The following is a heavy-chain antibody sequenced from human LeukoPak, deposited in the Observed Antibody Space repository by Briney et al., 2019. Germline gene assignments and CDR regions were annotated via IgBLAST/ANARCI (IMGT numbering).Heavy chain of an antibody. Sequence: QAGGSLRLSCAASGFTFSSYAMSWVRQAPGKGLEWVSAISGSGGSTYYADSVKGRFTISRDNSKNTLYLQMNSLRAEDTAVYYCAKVPSSGWYVIDYWGQGTLVTVSS. J-gene: IGHJ4*02. CDR2: ISGSGGST. D-gene: IGHD6-19*01. V-gene: IGHV3-23*01. CDR3: AKVPSSGWYVIDY. CDR1: GFTFSSYA.